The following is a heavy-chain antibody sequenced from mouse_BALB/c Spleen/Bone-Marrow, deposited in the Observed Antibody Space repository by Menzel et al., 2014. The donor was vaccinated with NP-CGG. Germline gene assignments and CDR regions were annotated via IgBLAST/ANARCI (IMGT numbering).Heavy chain of an antibody. CDR2: IDPANGNT. CDR3: AGYDYYQAWFAY. Sequence: VQLQQSGAELVKPGAPVKLSCTASGFNIKDTYMHWVKQRPEQGLEWIGRIDPANGNTKYDPKFQGKATITADTSSNTAYLQLSSLTSEDTAVYYCAGYDYYQAWFAYWGQGTLVTVSA. V-gene: IGHV14-3*02. CDR1: GFNIKDTY. D-gene: IGHD2-4*01. J-gene: IGHJ3*01.